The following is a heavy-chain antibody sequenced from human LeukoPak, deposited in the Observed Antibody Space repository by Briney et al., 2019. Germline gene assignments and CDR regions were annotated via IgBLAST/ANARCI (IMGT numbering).Heavy chain of an antibody. D-gene: IGHD2-2*01. CDR3: ARDRIVVVPAAIVSYYYGMDV. CDR2: IYYSGST. J-gene: IGHJ6*02. CDR1: GGSVSSGSYY. Sequence: SETLSLTCTVSGGSVSSGSYYWSWIRQPPGKGLEWIGYIYYSGSTNYNPSLKSRVTISVDTSKNQFSLKLSSVTAADTAVYYCARDRIVVVPAAIVSYYYGMDVWGQGTTVTVFS. V-gene: IGHV4-61*01.